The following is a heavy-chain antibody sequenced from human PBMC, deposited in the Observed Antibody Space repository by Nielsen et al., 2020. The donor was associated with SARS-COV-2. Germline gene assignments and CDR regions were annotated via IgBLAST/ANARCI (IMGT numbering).Heavy chain of an antibody. CDR3: AREPYCSGGSCYWWYFDY. Sequence: GGSLRLSCAASGFTFSSHWMSWVRQAPGKGLEWVANIKQDGSEKYYVDSVKGRFTISRDHAKNSLYLQMNSLRAEDTAVYYCAREPYCSGGSCYWWYFDYWGQGTLVTVSS. CDR1: GFTFSSHW. V-gene: IGHV3-7*03. J-gene: IGHJ4*02. CDR2: IKQDGSEK. D-gene: IGHD2-15*01.